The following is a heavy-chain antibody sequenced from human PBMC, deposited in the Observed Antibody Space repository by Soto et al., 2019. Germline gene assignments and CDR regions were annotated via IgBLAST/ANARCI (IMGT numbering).Heavy chain of an antibody. CDR2: IHHTGSA. CDR1: GGSISGDNSDSW. J-gene: IGHJ4*02. D-gene: IGHD5-12*01. V-gene: IGHV4-4*02. CDR3: AREKGYISGPKNFDY. Sequence: PSETLSLTCAVSGGSISGDNSDSWWSWVRQPPGKGLEWIGEIHHTGSANYNPSLKSRVSLSVDKSKNHFSLKLSSVTAADTAVYYCAREKGYISGPKNFDYWGQGTLVTVSS.